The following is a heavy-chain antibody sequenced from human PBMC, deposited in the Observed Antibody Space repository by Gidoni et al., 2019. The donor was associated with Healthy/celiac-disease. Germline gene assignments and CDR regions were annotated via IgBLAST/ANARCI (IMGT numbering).Heavy chain of an antibody. CDR1: GFTVSSNY. CDR2: IYSGGST. CDR3: ARDYDFWSGYFGY. V-gene: IGHV3-66*01. Sequence: EVQLVVSGGGLVQPGGSLRLSCAASGFTVSSNYMSWVRQAPGKGLEWVSVIYSGGSTYYADSVKGRFTISRDNSKNTLYLQMNSLRAEDTAVYYCARDYDFWSGYFGYWGQGTLVTVSS. J-gene: IGHJ4*02. D-gene: IGHD3-3*01.